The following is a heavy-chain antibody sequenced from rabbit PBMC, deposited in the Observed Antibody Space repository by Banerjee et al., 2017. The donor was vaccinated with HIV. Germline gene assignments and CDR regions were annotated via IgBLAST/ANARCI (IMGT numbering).Heavy chain of an antibody. V-gene: IGHV1S43*01. Sequence: RQAPGKGLEWIGCMDTSSDSTWYASWVISRFTITSNTNQNTVTLQMTSLTGADTATYFCARGHYGGDGSYGYDGFDLWGP. D-gene: IGHD6-1*01. J-gene: IGHJ4*01. CDR2: MDTSSDST. CDR3: ARGHYGGDGSYGYDGFDL.